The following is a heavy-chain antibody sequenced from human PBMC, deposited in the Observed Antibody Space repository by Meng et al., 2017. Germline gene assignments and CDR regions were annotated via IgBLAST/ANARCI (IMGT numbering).Heavy chain of an antibody. CDR3: ATVLVGAFGI. D-gene: IGHD1-26*01. CDR1: GFTFSSDS. V-gene: IGHV3-21*01. Sequence: GAALKITCAGSGFTFSSDSMNCVRQAPGKGLEWVSSISSSSSNIYYADSVKGRFTISRDNAKNSLYLQMNSLRAADTAVYYCATVLVGAFGIWGQGTMVTVSS. J-gene: IGHJ3*02. CDR2: ISSSSSNI.